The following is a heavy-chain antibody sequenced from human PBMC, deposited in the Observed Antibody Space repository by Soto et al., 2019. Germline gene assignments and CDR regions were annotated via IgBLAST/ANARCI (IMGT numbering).Heavy chain of an antibody. CDR2: ISWDSGSI. V-gene: IGHV3-9*01. CDR1: GFTFDDYA. J-gene: IGHJ4*02. D-gene: IGHD2-15*01. CDR3: TKANRYCSGANCFTFDY. Sequence: GGSLRLSCAASGFTFDDYAMHWVRQAPGKGLEWVSGISWDSGSIDYADSVKGRFTISRDNSKNTLSLQMNSLRAEDTAVYYCTKANRYCSGANCFTFDYWGLGTLVTVSS.